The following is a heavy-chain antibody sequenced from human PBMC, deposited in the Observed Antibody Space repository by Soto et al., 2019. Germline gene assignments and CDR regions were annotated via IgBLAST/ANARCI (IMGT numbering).Heavy chain of an antibody. D-gene: IGHD6-6*01. CDR3: ARSSSSATASHYYYYGMDV. J-gene: IGHJ6*02. Sequence: QVQLVQSGAEVKKPGSSVKVSCKASGGTFSSYAISWVRQAPGQGLEWMGGIIPIFGTANYALKFQGRVTITADESTSTAYMELSSLRSEDTAVYYCARSSSSATASHYYYYGMDVWGQGTTVTVSS. V-gene: IGHV1-69*01. CDR1: GGTFSSYA. CDR2: IIPIFGTA.